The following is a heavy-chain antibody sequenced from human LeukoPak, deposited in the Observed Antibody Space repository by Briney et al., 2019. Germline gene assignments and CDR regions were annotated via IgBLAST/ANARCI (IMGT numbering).Heavy chain of an antibody. Sequence: SETLSLTCTVSGGSISSYYWSWIRQPPGKGLEWIGYIYYSGSTNYNPSLKSRVTISVDTSKNQFSLRLSSVTAADTAVYYCARHSSGWYRWFDPWGQGTLVTVPS. D-gene: IGHD6-19*01. CDR2: IYYSGST. CDR1: GGSISSYY. CDR3: ARHSSGWYRWFDP. J-gene: IGHJ5*02. V-gene: IGHV4-59*01.